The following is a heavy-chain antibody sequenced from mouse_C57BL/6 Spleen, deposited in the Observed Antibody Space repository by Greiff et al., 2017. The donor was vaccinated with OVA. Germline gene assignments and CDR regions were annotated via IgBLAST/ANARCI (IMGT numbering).Heavy chain of an antibody. J-gene: IGHJ2*01. CDR1: GFTFSSYG. CDR3: ARHDGYCDY. V-gene: IGHV5-6*01. CDR2: ISSGGSYT. Sequence: EVKLVESGGDLVKPGGSLKLSCAASGFTFSSYGMSWVRQTPDKRLEWVATISSGGSYTYYPDSVKGRFTISRDNAKNTLYLQMSSLKSEDTAMYYCARHDGYCDYWGQGTTLTVSS.